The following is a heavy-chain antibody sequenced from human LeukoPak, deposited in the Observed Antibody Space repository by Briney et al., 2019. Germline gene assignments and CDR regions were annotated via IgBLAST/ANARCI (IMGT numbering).Heavy chain of an antibody. CDR2: IIPIFGTA. CDR1: GYTFTSYG. Sequence: GASVKVPCKASGYTFTSYGISWVRQAPGQGLEWMGGIIPIFGTADYAQKFQGRVTITTDESTSTAYMELSSLRSEDTAVYYCARADNPYYYYYMDVWGKGTTVTVSS. V-gene: IGHV1-69*05. D-gene: IGHD5-24*01. CDR3: ARADNPYYYYYMDV. J-gene: IGHJ6*03.